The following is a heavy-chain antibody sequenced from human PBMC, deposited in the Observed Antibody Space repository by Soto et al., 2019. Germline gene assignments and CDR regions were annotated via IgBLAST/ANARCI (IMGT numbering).Heavy chain of an antibody. D-gene: IGHD5-18*01. Sequence: QITLKESGPTLVKPTQTLTLTCTFSGFSLRTTVVGVGWIRQPPGKALEWLALIYWDDDKRYSPSLKNRLTITKDTSKNQVVLTMTNMDPVDTATYYCAHRPRVYTYVTFDYWGQGTMVTVSS. CDR2: IYWDDDK. V-gene: IGHV2-5*02. CDR3: AHRPRVYTYVTFDY. J-gene: IGHJ4*02. CDR1: GFSLRTTVVG.